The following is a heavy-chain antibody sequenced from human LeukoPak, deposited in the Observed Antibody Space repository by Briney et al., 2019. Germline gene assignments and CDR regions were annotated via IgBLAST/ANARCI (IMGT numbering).Heavy chain of an antibody. V-gene: IGHV1-2*02. CDR3: ARGPYRIVVVPAAITSFDY. Sequence: GASVKVSCKASGYTFTGYYMHWVRQAPGQGLEWMGWINPNSGGTNYAQKFQGRVTMTRDTSISTAYMELSRLRSDDTAVYYCARGPYRIVVVPAAITSFDYWGQGTPVTVSS. CDR1: GYTFTGYY. J-gene: IGHJ4*02. D-gene: IGHD2-2*01. CDR2: INPNSGGT.